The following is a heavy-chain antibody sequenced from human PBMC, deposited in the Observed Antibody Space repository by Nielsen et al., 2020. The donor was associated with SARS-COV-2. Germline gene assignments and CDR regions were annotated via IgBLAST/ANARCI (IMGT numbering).Heavy chain of an antibody. Sequence: GGSLRLSCAASGFTFSSYDMSWVRQAPGKGLEWLSYTSTHESTIYYADSVKGRFTISRDDAKNSLYLQMNSLRAEDTALYYCARGQFTGTHGRGAFDVWGQGTMVTVSS. D-gene: IGHD7-27*01. J-gene: IGHJ3*01. CDR3: ARGQFTGTHGRGAFDV. CDR2: TSTHESTI. CDR1: GFTFSSYD. V-gene: IGHV3-48*03.